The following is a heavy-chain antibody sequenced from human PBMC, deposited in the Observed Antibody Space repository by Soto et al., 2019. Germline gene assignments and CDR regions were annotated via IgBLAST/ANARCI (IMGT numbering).Heavy chain of an antibody. CDR3: AKDRGWGSGTGDWYFDL. CDR1: GFTFSSYA. J-gene: IGHJ2*01. V-gene: IGHV3-23*01. Sequence: GGSLRLSCAASGFTFSSYAMSWVRQAPGKGLEWVSVIRGSGGNTYYADSVKGRFTISRDNSKNTLYLQMNSLRAEDAAVYYCAKDRGWGSGTGDWYFDLWGRGTLVTVSS. D-gene: IGHD2-8*02. CDR2: IRGSGGNT.